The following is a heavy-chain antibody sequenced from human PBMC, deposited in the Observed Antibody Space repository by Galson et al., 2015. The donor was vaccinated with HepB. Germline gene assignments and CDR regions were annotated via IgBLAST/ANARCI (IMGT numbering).Heavy chain of an antibody. J-gene: IGHJ4*02. CDR1: GYIFSTYS. CDR2: ISPYNRDA. V-gene: IGHV1-18*01. Sequence: SVKVSCKASGYIFSTYSITWVRQAPGQGLEWMGWISPYNRDAQYARKFKGRVTMTTDTSTSTANMELRSLRSDDAAVYYCARDLYDFGDYWGQGTLVTVSS. CDR3: ARDLYDFGDY. D-gene: IGHD3-3*01.